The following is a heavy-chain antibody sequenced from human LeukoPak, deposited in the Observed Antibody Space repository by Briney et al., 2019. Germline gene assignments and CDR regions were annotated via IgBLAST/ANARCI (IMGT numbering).Heavy chain of an antibody. CDR3: ARVGGVAVTGNSNC. CDR2: ISSSSSYI. V-gene: IGHV3-21*01. J-gene: IGHJ4*02. D-gene: IGHD6-19*01. Sequence: GGSLRLSCAASGFTFSTYSMNWVRQAPGKGLEWVSSISSSSSYIYYADSVKGRFTISRDNAQNSLYLQMNSLRVEDTAVYYCARVGGVAVTGNSNCWGQGTLVTVSS. CDR1: GFTFSTYS.